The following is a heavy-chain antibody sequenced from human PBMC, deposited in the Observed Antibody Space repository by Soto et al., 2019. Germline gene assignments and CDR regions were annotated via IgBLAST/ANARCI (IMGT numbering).Heavy chain of an antibody. CDR3: AKEADSSGYGPFDY. D-gene: IGHD3-22*01. CDR2: ISYDGSNK. J-gene: IGHJ4*02. Sequence: GGSLRLSCAASGFTFSSYGMHWVRQAPGKGLEWVAVISYDGSNKYYADSVKGRFTISRDNSKNTLYLKMNSLRAEDTAVYYCAKEADSSGYGPFDYWGQGTLVTVSS. CDR1: GFTFSSYG. V-gene: IGHV3-30*18.